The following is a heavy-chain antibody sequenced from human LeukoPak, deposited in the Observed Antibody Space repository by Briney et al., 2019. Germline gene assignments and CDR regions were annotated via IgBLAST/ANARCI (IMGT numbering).Heavy chain of an antibody. V-gene: IGHV3-64D*06. CDR2: ISGNGGST. J-gene: IGHJ4*02. Sequence: PGGSLRLSCSASGFTFNSYAMHWVRQAPGKGLEYVSAISGNGGSTHYADSVKGRFTISRDNSKNTLYLQMTSLKAEDTAVYYCVKEHCSSTSCFYFDYWGQGTLVTVSS. D-gene: IGHD2-2*01. CDR3: VKEHCSSTSCFYFDY. CDR1: GFTFNSYA.